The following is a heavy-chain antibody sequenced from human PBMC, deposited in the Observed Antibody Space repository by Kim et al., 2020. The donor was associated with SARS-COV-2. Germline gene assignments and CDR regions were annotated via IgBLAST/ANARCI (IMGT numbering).Heavy chain of an antibody. D-gene: IGHD3-3*01. J-gene: IGHJ5*02. Sequence: GNPGYAQKCQGRVTMTRNTSISTAYMELSSLRSEDTAVYYCARGEWWFDPWGQGTLVTVSS. CDR3: ARGEWWFDP. CDR2: GNP. V-gene: IGHV1-8*01.